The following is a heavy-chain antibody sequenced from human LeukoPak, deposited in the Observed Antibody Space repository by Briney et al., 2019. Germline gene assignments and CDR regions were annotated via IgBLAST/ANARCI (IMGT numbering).Heavy chain of an antibody. D-gene: IGHD3-3*01. Sequence: GGTLRLSCAASGFTFSDFYMSWIRQAPGQGLEWVSYISSSGSTIYYADSVKGRFTISRDNAKNSLYLQMNSLRAEDTAVYYCARGPFWSGYYDDWGQGTLVTVSS. J-gene: IGHJ4*02. CDR2: ISSSGSTI. V-gene: IGHV3-11*01. CDR3: ARGPFWSGYYDD. CDR1: GFTFSDFY.